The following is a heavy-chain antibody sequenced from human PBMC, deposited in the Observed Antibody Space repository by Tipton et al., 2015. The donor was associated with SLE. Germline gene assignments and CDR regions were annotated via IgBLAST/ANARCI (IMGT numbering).Heavy chain of an antibody. CDR2: IYYSGST. J-gene: IGHJ3*02. CDR1: GGSISSSSYY. D-gene: IGHD3-10*01. CDR3: ARAPLSHYYGSGISAFDI. Sequence: TLSLTCTVSGGSISSSSYYWGWIRQPPGKGLEWIGSIYYSGSTYYNPSLKSRVTISVDTSKNQFSLKLSSVTAADTAVYYCARAPLSHYYGSGISAFDIWGQGTMVTVSS. V-gene: IGHV4-39*07.